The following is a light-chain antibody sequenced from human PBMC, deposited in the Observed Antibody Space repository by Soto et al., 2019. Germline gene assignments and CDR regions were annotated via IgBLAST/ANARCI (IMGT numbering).Light chain of an antibody. J-gene: IGLJ1*01. CDR3: SSFTTTYFYV. V-gene: IGLV2-14*01. CDR1: GGDIGAYNY. Sequence: QSALTQPASVSGSLGQSITISCTGSGGDIGAYNYVSWYQQHPGKAPKLIVYWVTHRPSGVSSRFSASKSAYTASLTISALQAEDEADYYCSSFTTTYFYVFGPGTKLTVL. CDR2: WVT.